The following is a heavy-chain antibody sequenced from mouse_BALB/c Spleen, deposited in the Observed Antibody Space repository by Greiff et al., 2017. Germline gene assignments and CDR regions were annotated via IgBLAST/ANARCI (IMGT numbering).Heavy chain of an antibody. CDR3: ARDDYGYPYYAMDY. D-gene: IGHD1-2*01. V-gene: IGHV5-4*02. CDR1: GFTFSDYY. Sequence: DVQLVESGGGLVKPGGSLKLSCAASGFTFSDYYMYWVRQTPEKRLEWVATISDGGSYTYYPDSVKGRFTISRDNAKNNLYLQMSSLKSEDTAMYYCARDDYGYPYYAMDYWGQGTSVTVSS. J-gene: IGHJ4*01. CDR2: ISDGGSYT.